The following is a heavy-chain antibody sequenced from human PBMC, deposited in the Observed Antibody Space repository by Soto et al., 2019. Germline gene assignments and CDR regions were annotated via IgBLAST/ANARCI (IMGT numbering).Heavy chain of an antibody. D-gene: IGHD4-17*01. V-gene: IGHV4-59*01. J-gene: IGHJ5*02. CDR3: ARVYGDPNWFNP. CDR1: GGSISSYY. CDR2: IYYSGSP. Sequence: SXTLSLACTVSGGSISSYYWSWVRQPPGKGLEWFEYIYYSGSPNYNPSLKSRVTISVDTSKNHFSLKLISVTVADTAVYYCARVYGDPNWFNPWGQETLVTVSS.